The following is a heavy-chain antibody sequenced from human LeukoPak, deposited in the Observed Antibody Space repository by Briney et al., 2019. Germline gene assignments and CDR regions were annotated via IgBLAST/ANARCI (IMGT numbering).Heavy chain of an antibody. D-gene: IGHD4-11*01. V-gene: IGHV3-53*01. J-gene: IGHJ4*02. Sequence: GGSLSLSFAASGFTVSSNYMSWVRQAPGKGLEWVSVIYSGGSTYYADSVKGRFTISRDNSKNTLYLQMNSLRAEDTAMYYCGRDSNGIDYLGQGTLVTVSS. CDR3: GRDSNGIDY. CDR1: GFTVSSNY. CDR2: IYSGGST.